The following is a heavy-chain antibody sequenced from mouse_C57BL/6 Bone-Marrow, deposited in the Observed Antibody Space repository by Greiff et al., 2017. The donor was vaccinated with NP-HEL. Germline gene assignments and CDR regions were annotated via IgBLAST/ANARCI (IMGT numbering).Heavy chain of an antibody. CDR3: ARDLTVVGYFDY. J-gene: IGHJ2*01. D-gene: IGHD1-1*01. V-gene: IGHV1-81*01. CDR1: GYTFTSYG. Sequence: VKLQESGAELARPGASVKLSCKASGYTFTSYGISWVKQRTGQGLEWIGEIYPRSGNTYYNEKFKGKATLTADKSSSTAYMELRSLTSEDSAVYFCARDLTVVGYFDYWGQGTTLTVSS. CDR2: IYPRSGNT.